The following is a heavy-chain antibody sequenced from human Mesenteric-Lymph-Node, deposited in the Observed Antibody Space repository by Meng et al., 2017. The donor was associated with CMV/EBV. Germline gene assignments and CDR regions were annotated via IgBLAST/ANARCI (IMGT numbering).Heavy chain of an antibody. CDR1: GGSFSGYY. D-gene: IGHD4-23*01. J-gene: IGHJ4*02. V-gene: IGHV4-34*01. Sequence: SETLSLTCAVYGGSFSGYYWSWIRQPPGKGLEWIGEINHSGSTNYNPSLKSRVTISVDTSKNQFSLKLSSVTAADTAVYYCAKDRGPMVVTLGLDYWGQGTLVTVSS. CDR2: INHSGST. CDR3: AKDRGPMVVTLGLDY.